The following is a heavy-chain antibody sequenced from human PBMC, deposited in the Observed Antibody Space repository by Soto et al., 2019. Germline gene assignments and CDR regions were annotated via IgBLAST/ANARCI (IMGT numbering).Heavy chain of an antibody. CDR1: GFTFSSYS. J-gene: IGHJ4*02. V-gene: IGHV3-21*01. CDR2: ISSSSSYI. Sequence: RGSLRLSCAASGFTFSSYSMNWVRQAPGKGLEWVSSISSSSSYIYYADSVKGRFTISRDNAKNSLYLQMNSLRAEDTAVYYCAREGDIVVVVAATFDYWGQGTLVTVSS. CDR3: AREGDIVVVVAATFDY. D-gene: IGHD2-15*01.